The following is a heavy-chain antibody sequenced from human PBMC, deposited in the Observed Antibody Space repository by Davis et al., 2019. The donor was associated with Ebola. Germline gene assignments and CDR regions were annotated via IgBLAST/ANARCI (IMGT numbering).Heavy chain of an antibody. J-gene: IGHJ3*02. Sequence: PSETLSLTCTVSGLSISSGHHWGWIRQSPGKGLEWIGSIHYRGTTYYNPSLRGRVSISLDKSRNQYFLKLYSVTAADTAVYFCARTNAFDTWGQGTMVTVSP. D-gene: IGHD4-11*01. CDR3: ARTNAFDT. CDR1: GLSISSGHH. V-gene: IGHV4-38-2*02. CDR2: IHYRGTT.